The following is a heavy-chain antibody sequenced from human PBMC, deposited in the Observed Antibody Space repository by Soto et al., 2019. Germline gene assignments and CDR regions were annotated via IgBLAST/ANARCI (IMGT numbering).Heavy chain of an antibody. CDR1: GFTFSSYS. CDR2: ISSSSSYI. V-gene: IGHV3-21*01. CDR3: ARSSEYQYYNWFDP. J-gene: IGHJ5*02. Sequence: PGGSLRLSCAASGFTFSSYSMNWVRQAPGKGLEWVSSISSSSSYIYYADSVKGRFTISRDNAKNSLYLQMNSLRAEDTAVYYCARSSEYQYYNWFDPWGQGTLVTVSS. D-gene: IGHD2-2*01.